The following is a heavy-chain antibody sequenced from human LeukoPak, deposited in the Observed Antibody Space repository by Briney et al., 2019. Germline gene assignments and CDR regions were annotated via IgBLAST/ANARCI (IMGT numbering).Heavy chain of an antibody. V-gene: IGHV4-38-2*02. CDR3: ARGALKWELPPIRARKSYYFDY. Sequence: SETLSLTCTVSGYSISNGYYWGWIRQPPGKGLEWIGSISHRGSTYYNPSLKSRVTISVDTSKNHFSLKLSSVTAADTAVYYCARGALKWELPPIRARKSYYFDYWGQGTLVTVSS. CDR1: GYSISNGYY. J-gene: IGHJ4*02. CDR2: ISHRGST. D-gene: IGHD1-26*01.